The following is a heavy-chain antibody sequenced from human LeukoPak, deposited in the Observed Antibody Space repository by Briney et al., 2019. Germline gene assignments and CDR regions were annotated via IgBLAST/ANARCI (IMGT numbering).Heavy chain of an antibody. J-gene: IGHJ4*02. V-gene: IGHV3-20*04. CDR2: ISWNGGST. D-gene: IGHD2-8*01. CDR3: AREGIYCVNGVCYLDY. CDR1: GFKFDDYG. Sequence: GGSLRLSCAASGFKFDDYGMSWGRQAPGEGLEWVSGISWNGGSTGSADSVTGRFTISRDNAKNSLFLQVNSLRADDTAFYYCAREGIYCVNGVCYLDYWGQGTLVTVSS.